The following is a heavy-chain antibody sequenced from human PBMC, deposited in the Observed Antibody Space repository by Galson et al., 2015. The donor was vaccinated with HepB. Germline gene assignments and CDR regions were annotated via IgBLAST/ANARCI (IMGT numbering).Heavy chain of an antibody. CDR2: INPNSGGT. J-gene: IGHJ4*02. D-gene: IGHD2-2*01. CDR1: GYTFTGYY. CDR3: ARAGQGYCSSTSCSLSGF. Sequence: SVKVSCKASGYTFTGYYMHWVRQAPGQGLEWMGWINPNSGGTNYAQKFRGRVTMTRDTSISTAYMELSRLRSDDTAVYYCARAGQGYCSSTSCSLSGFWGQGTLVTVSS. V-gene: IGHV1-2*02.